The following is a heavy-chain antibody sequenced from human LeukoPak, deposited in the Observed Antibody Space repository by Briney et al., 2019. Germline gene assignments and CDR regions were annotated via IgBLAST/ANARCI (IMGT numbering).Heavy chain of an antibody. CDR1: GGTFSSYA. CDR3: ARTSIAVAAKGYFDY. J-gene: IGHJ4*02. CDR2: IIPILGIA. D-gene: IGHD6-19*01. V-gene: IGHV1-69*04. Sequence: ASVKVSCKASGGTFSSYAISWVRQAPGQGLEWMGRIIPILGIANYAQKFQGRVTITADKSTSTAYMELSSLRSEDTAVYYCARTSIAVAAKGYFDYWGQGTLVTVSS.